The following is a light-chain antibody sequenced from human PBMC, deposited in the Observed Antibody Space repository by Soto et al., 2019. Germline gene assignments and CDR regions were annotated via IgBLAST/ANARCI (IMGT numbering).Light chain of an antibody. CDR1: QSVTTN. J-gene: IGKJ2*01. V-gene: IGKV3-15*01. Sequence: ETVLTQSPATLSVSPGERATFSCKASQSVTTNLAWYQQKPGQVPRLLIYGASTRASGIPARFSGSGSGTEFTLSISSLQSEEFAIYHCQQYHSWPHTFGQGTKLEIK. CDR3: QQYHSWPHT. CDR2: GAS.